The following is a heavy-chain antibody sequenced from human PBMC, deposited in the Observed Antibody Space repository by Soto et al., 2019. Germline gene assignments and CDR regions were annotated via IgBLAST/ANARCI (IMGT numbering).Heavy chain of an antibody. Sequence: QVQLVQSGAEVKKPGSSVKVSCKASGGTFSSYAISWVRQAPGQGLEWMGGIIPIFGTANYAQTFQGRVTITADEAMSKGYMELRSLRSEDTAVYCCARGQKLVSFDSWGQGTMVTVSS. J-gene: IGHJ3*02. CDR3: ARGQKLVSFDS. CDR1: GGTFSSYA. D-gene: IGHD6-6*01. V-gene: IGHV1-69*01. CDR2: IIPIFGTA.